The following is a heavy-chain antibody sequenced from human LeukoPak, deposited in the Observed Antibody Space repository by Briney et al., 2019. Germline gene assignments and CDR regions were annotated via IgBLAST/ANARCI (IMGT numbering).Heavy chain of an antibody. CDR1: GGSISGNY. CDR3: AGHYDILTGHDY. CDR2: IYYTGST. V-gene: IGHV4-59*01. Sequence: SETLSLTCTVSGGSISGNYWSWIRQPPEKGLEWIGYIYYTGSTNYNPSLKSRVTISVDTSKNQFSLKLISVTAADTAVYFCAGHYDILTGHDYWGQGTLVTVSS. D-gene: IGHD3-9*01. J-gene: IGHJ4*02.